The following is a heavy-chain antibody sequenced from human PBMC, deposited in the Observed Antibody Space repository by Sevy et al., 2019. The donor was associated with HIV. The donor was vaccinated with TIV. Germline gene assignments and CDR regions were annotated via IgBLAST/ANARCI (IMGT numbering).Heavy chain of an antibody. D-gene: IGHD1-26*01. CDR2: ITRDGKTK. CDR3: ARDYSGSYYRFDL. CDR1: GFSFSSSS. V-gene: IGHV3-48*02. Sequence: GGSLRLSCAVSGFSFSSSSMNWLRQAPGKGLEWLAYITRDGKTKYYADFVKGRFTISRDNAQNSLFLQLNSLRDDDTAVYYCARDYSGSYYRFDLWGHGTLVTVSS. J-gene: IGHJ4*01.